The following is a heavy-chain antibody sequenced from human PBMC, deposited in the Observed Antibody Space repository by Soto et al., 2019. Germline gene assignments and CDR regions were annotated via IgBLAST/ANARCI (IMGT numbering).Heavy chain of an antibody. D-gene: IGHD1-26*01. CDR2: ISYSGYT. V-gene: IGHV4-61*01. J-gene: IGHJ6*02. CDR3: ARHSYVMDV. Sequence: QVQLQESGPGLVKPSETLSLTCTVSGASVSSDSYYCSWIRLPPGEGLEWFGSISYSGYTNYNPSIKSRVSMSVDTSKNQFSLKMSSVTAADTAVYYCARHSYVMDVCGQGTTVTVSS. CDR1: GASVSSDSYY.